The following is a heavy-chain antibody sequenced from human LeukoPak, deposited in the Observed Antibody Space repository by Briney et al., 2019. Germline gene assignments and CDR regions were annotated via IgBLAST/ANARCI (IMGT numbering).Heavy chain of an antibody. CDR1: GYTFTSYA. CDR2: INAGNDNT. V-gene: IGHV1-3*01. D-gene: IGHD3-3*01. J-gene: IGHJ5*02. CDR3: ARDNLHYDFWSGYKNWFDP. Sequence: ASVNVSCKASGYTFTSYAMHWVRQAPGQRLEWMGWINAGNDNTKYSQNFQGRVTITRDTSASTAYMELSSLRSEDTAVYYCARDNLHYDFWSGYKNWFDPWGQGTLVTVSS.